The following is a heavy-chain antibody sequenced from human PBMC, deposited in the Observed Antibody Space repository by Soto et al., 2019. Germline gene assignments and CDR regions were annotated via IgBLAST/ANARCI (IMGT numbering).Heavy chain of an antibody. CDR2: IYPGDADT. CDR1: GYSFTIYW. D-gene: IGHD6-6*01. Sequence: GESLKIAGKGAGYSFTIYWIGWVLQLPGTGLEWMGIIYPGDADTRYSPSFQGLVTISADKSISTAYLQWSSLKASDTATYYFARHELARDDMDVWGQGTTVTVS. CDR3: ARHELARDDMDV. J-gene: IGHJ6*02. V-gene: IGHV5-51*01.